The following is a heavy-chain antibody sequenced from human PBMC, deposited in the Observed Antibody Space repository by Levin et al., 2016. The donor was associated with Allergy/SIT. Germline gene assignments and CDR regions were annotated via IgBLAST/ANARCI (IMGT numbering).Heavy chain of an antibody. D-gene: IGHD3-10*01. CDR3: ARGGVTAAAWAFDI. CDR1: GGSISSGSYY. Sequence: SETLSLTCTVSGGSISSGSYYWSWIRQPAGKGLEWIGRIYTSGSTNYNPSLKSRVTISVDTSKNQFSLKLSSVTAADTAVYYCARGGVTAAAWAFDIWGQGTMVTVSS. J-gene: IGHJ3*02. V-gene: IGHV4-61*02. CDR2: IYTSGST.